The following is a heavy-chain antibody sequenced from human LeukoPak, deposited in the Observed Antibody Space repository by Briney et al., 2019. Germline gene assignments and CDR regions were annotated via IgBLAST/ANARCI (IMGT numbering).Heavy chain of an antibody. D-gene: IGHD2-2*01. CDR2: IYYSGST. CDR3: ARQRPHYCSSTSCSAYNWFDP. V-gene: IGHV4-59*08. J-gene: IGHJ5*02. CDR1: GGSISSDY. Sequence: PSETLSLTCTVSGGSISSDYWSWIRQPPGKGLEWIGYIYYSGSTNYNPPLKSRVTISVDTSKNQFSLMLTSVTAADTAVYYCARQRPHYCSSTSCSAYNWFDPWGQGTLVTASS.